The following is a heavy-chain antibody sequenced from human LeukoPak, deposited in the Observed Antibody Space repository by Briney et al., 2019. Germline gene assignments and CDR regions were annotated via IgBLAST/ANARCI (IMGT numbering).Heavy chain of an antibody. Sequence: GGSLRLSCAAPGFIFSSYAMHWVRQAPGKGLEWVAVISYDGSNKYYADSVKGRFTISRDNSKNTLYLQMNSLRAEDTAVYYCASIYGSGSYHPGTDYWGQGTLVTVSS. D-gene: IGHD3-10*01. CDR1: GFIFSSYA. CDR2: ISYDGSNK. V-gene: IGHV3-30*04. CDR3: ASIYGSGSYHPGTDY. J-gene: IGHJ4*02.